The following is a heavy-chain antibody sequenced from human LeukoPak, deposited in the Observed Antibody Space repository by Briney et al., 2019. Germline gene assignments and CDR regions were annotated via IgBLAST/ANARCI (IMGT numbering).Heavy chain of an antibody. V-gene: IGHV1-2*02. J-gene: IGHJ4*02. Sequence: GASVKVSCKASGYTFTGYYMHWVRQAPGQGLEWMGWINPNSGGTNYAQKFQGRVTMTRDTSISTDYMELSRLRSDDTAGYYCARALGPYSGYDSYYFDYWGQGTLVTVSS. CDR3: ARALGPYSGYDSYYFDY. D-gene: IGHD5-12*01. CDR1: GYTFTGYY. CDR2: INPNSGGT.